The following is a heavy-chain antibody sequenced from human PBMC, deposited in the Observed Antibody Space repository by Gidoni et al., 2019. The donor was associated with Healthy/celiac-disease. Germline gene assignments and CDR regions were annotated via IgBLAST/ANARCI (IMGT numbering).Heavy chain of an antibody. CDR3: AKDRRGSYWPEYYFDY. D-gene: IGHD1-26*01. CDR2: ISYDGSNK. CDR1: GFTFSSYG. V-gene: IGHV3-30*18. J-gene: IGHJ4*02. Sequence: QVQLVESGGGVVQPGRSLRLSCAASGFTFSSYGMHWVRQAPGKGLEWVAVISYDGSNKYYADSVKGRFTISRDNSKNTLYLQMNSLRAEDTAVYYCAKDRRGSYWPEYYFDYWGQGTLVTVSS.